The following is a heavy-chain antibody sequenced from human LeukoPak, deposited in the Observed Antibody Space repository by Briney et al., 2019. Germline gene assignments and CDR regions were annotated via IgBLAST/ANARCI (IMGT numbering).Heavy chain of an antibody. CDR2: FYPEDGET. D-gene: IGHD2-2*01. Sequence: ASVKVSCKVSGYTLTELSMHWVRQAPGKGLEWMGGFYPEDGETIYAQKFQGRVTMTEDTSTDTAYTELSSLRSEDTAVYYCATRVVPAAPQKYYYYYMDGWGKGTTVTVSS. CDR3: ATRVVPAAPQKYYYYYMDG. V-gene: IGHV1-24*01. CDR1: GYTLTELS. J-gene: IGHJ6*03.